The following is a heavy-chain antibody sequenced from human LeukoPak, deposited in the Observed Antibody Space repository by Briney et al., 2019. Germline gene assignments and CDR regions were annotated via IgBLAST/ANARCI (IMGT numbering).Heavy chain of an antibody. CDR3: AKAMGSHLAAAGLDF. D-gene: IGHD6-13*01. J-gene: IGHJ4*02. Sequence: GGSLTLSCIGSGFSLSSYGMNWVGRAPGRGREWVSGVSGCGDGTYYADSLKGRFSISRDTSTNTLYLQMNSLRVDATAVYYCAKAMGSHLAAAGLDFWGQGTLVTVSS. V-gene: IGHV3-23*01. CDR2: VSGCGDGT. CDR1: GFSLSSYG.